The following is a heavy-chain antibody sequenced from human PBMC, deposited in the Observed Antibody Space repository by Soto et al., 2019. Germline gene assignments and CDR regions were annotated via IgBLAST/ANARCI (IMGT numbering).Heavy chain of an antibody. CDR3: ARRGGYDYVWGSYRYSAFDI. D-gene: IGHD3-16*02. V-gene: IGHV4-30-4*01. CDR2: IYYSGST. Sequence: QVQLQESGPGLVKPSQTLSLTCTVSGGSISSGDYYWSWIRQPPGKGLEWIGYIYYSGSTYYNPSLKSRVTISVDTSKTQFSLKLSSVTAADTAVYYCARRGGYDYVWGSYRYSAFDIWGQGTMVTVSS. CDR1: GGSISSGDYY. J-gene: IGHJ3*02.